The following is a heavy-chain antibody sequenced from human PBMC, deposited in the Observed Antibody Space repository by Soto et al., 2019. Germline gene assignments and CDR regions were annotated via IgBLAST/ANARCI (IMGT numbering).Heavy chain of an antibody. V-gene: IGHV1-69*12. J-gene: IGHJ6*02. CDR3: ARDEMVVATGSRTWHYYYGMDV. CDR2: IIPIFGTA. Sequence: QVQLVQSGAEVKTPGSSVKVSCKSSGGTFSTYAISWVRQAPGQGLEWMGGIIPIFGTANYAQKFQGRVTITADESTTTAYMEVISLRSEDTAVYYCARDEMVVATGSRTWHYYYGMDVWGQGTTVTVSS. CDR1: GGTFSTYA. D-gene: IGHD2-15*01.